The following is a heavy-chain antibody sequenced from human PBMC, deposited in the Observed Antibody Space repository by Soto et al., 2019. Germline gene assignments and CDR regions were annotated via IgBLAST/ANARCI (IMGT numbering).Heavy chain of an antibody. Sequence: SVNACCNAARITFSSYGIILLLHSPGQGLEWMGGIIPIFGTANYAQKFQGRVTITADESTSTAYMELSSLRSEDTAVYYCARGNRGVQLVPHNYYGMDVWGQGTTVTVS. CDR1: RITFSSYG. D-gene: IGHD6-6*01. J-gene: IGHJ6*02. V-gene: IGHV1-69*13. CDR2: IIPIFGTA. CDR3: ARGNRGVQLVPHNYYGMDV.